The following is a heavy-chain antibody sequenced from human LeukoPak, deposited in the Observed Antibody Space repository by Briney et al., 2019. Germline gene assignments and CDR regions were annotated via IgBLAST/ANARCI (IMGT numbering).Heavy chain of an antibody. Sequence: PGGSLRLSCAASGFTFSSYWMHWVRQAPGKGLVWVSRINSDGSSTSYADSVKGRFTISRDNAKNTLYLQMNSLRAEDTAVYCCARGGWFREQGPDYWGQGTLVTVSS. CDR2: INSDGSST. J-gene: IGHJ4*02. CDR1: GFTFSSYW. CDR3: ARGGWFREQGPDY. D-gene: IGHD3-10*01. V-gene: IGHV3-74*01.